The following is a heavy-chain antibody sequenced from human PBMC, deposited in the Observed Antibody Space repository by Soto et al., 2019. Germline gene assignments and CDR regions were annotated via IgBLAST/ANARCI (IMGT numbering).Heavy chain of an antibody. J-gene: IGHJ6*02. D-gene: IGHD4-4*01. Sequence: PWETLSLTCAVSGGSISSSNWWSWVRQPPGKGLEWIGEIYHSGSTNYNPSLKSRVTISVDKSKNQFSLKLSSVTAADTAVYYCAKAERLQRKGGMDVWGQGTTVTVSS. CDR3: AKAERLQRKGGMDV. V-gene: IGHV4-4*02. CDR1: GGSISSSNW. CDR2: IYHSGST.